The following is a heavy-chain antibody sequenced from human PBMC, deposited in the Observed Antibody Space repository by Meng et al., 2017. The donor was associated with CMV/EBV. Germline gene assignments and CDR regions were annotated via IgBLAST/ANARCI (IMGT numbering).Heavy chain of an antibody. J-gene: IGHJ4*02. CDR2: ISSTGTFI. V-gene: IGHV3-21*01. D-gene: IGHD4-17*01. Sequence: GGSLRLSCAASGFTFDRYTMAWVRQAPGKGLEWASSISSTGTFIHYADSVEGRFTIARDNTKTSLYLQMDTLRAEDTAVYYCAGVAYDYGDRHFAYWGQGALVTVSS. CDR1: GFTFDRYT. CDR3: AGVAYDYGDRHFAY.